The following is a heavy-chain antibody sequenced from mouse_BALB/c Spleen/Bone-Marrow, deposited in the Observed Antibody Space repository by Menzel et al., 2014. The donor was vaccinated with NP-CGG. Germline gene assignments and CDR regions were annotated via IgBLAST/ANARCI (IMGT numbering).Heavy chain of an antibody. Sequence: EVQLQQSGAELVKPGASVNLSCTASGFNIKDTYMHWVKQRPEQGLEWIGWIDPANGNAKYDTNFQDKATITADTSSNTSYLHLGSLTAEDTAVYYCTIGDPLYAMDYWGQGTSVTVSS. CDR1: GFNIKDTY. V-gene: IGHV14-3*02. CDR2: IDPANGNA. CDR3: TIGDPLYAMDY. J-gene: IGHJ4*01.